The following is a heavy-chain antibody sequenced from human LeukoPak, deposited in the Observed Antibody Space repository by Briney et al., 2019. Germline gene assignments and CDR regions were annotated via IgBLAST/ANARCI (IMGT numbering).Heavy chain of an antibody. J-gene: IGHJ4*02. CDR3: ARGNVDTAHRYYFDY. CDR1: GGSIRSYY. D-gene: IGHD5-18*01. CDR2: IYYSGST. V-gene: IGHV4-59*01. Sequence: SETLSLTCSVSGGSIRSYYWSWIRQPPGKGLEWIGYIYYSGSTNYNPSLKSRVTVSVDTSKNQFSLKLRSVTAADTAVYYCARGNVDTAHRYYFDYWGQGTLVAVSS.